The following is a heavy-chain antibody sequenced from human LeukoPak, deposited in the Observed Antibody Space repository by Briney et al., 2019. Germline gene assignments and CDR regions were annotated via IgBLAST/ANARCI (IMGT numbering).Heavy chain of an antibody. V-gene: IGHV3-21*01. CDR2: ISSSSSYI. D-gene: IGHD1-7*01. J-gene: IGHJ4*02. Sequence: PGGSLRLSCAASGFTFSSYSMNWVRQAPGKGLEWVSSISSSSSYIYYADSVKGRFTISRDNAKNSLYLQMNSLRAEDTAVYYCAGTELELRALFDYWGQGTLVTVSS. CDR1: GFTFSSYS. CDR3: AGTELELRALFDY.